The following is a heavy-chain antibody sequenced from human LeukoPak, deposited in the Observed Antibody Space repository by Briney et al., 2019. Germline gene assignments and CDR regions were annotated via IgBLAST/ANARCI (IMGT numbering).Heavy chain of an antibody. V-gene: IGHV3-23*01. CDR1: GFTFSSEA. CDR2: ISPAGGTT. Sequence: PGGSLRLSCAVSGFTFSSEAMGWVRQLPGGGLEWVSTISPAGGTTYYAESMKGRFTISRDNSKSTLYLQMNSLRVEDTAVYYCAKGQYDFWSGYYTDYYYYYMGVWGKGTTVTVSS. D-gene: IGHD3-3*01. J-gene: IGHJ6*03. CDR3: AKGQYDFWSGYYTDYYYYYMGV.